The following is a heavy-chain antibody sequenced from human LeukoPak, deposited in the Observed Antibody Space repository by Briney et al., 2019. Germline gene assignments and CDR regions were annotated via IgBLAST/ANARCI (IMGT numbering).Heavy chain of an antibody. Sequence: GRSLRLSCAASGFTFSSYAMHWVRQAPGKWLEWVAVISYDGSNKYYADSVKGRFTISRDNSKNTLYLQMNSLRAEDTAVYYCAREESLDSSGYYYYYYGMDVWGQGTTVTVSS. V-gene: IGHV3-30-3*01. CDR1: GFTFSSYA. CDR3: AREESLDSSGYYYYYYGMDV. CDR2: ISYDGSNK. J-gene: IGHJ6*02. D-gene: IGHD3-22*01.